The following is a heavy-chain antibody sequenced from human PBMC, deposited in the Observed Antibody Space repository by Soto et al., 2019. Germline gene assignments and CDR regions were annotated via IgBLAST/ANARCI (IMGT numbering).Heavy chain of an antibody. D-gene: IGHD2-2*01. CDR2: ISGSGGST. Sequence: GGSLRLSCAASGFTFSSYAMSWVRQAPGKGLEWVSAISGSGGSTYYADSVKGRFTISRDNSKNTLYLQMNSLRAEDTAVYYCAKFGIVVVPAAPSKIYYYYGMDVWGQGTTVTVSS. CDR1: GFTFSSYA. CDR3: AKFGIVVVPAAPSKIYYYYGMDV. J-gene: IGHJ6*02. V-gene: IGHV3-23*01.